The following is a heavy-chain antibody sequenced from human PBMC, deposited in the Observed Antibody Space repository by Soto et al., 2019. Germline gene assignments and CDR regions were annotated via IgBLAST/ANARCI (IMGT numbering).Heavy chain of an antibody. J-gene: IGHJ4*02. CDR1: GGSISSYY. Sequence: SETLSLTCTVSGGSISSYYWRWIRQPPGKGLEWIGYIYYSGSTNYNPSLKSRVTISVDTSKNQFSLKLSSVTAADTAVYYCARGRLIDYWGQGTLVTVSS. V-gene: IGHV4-59*01. CDR2: IYYSGST. D-gene: IGHD2-21*02. CDR3: ARGRLIDY.